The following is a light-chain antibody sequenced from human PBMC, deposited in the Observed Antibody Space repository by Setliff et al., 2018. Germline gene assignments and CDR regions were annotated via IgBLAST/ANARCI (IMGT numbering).Light chain of an antibody. J-gene: IGLJ1*01. CDR3: CSYAGSYTSLEG. CDR2: DVS. V-gene: IGLV2-11*01. CDR1: SSDVGGYNY. Sequence: QSALTQPRSVSGSPGQSVTISCTGTSSDVGGYNYVSWYQQHPGKAPKLMIYDVSKRPSGVPDRFSGSKSGNTASLTISGLQAEDEADYYCCSYAGSYTSLEGFGTGTKVTVL.